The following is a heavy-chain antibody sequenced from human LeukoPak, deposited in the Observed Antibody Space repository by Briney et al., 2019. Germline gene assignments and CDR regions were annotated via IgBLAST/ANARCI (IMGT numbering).Heavy chain of an antibody. CDR2: ISSTGDTI. V-gene: IGHV3-11*01. D-gene: IGHD2-2*01. Sequence: GGSLRLSCAASGFTFSDYYMSWIRQAPGKGLEWVSYISSTGDTIYYADSVKGRFTISRDNAKNSLYLQVNSLRVEDTAVYYCARRFCSSPSCYGPWGQGTLVTVSS. CDR1: GFTFSDYY. CDR3: ARRFCSSPSCYGP. J-gene: IGHJ5*02.